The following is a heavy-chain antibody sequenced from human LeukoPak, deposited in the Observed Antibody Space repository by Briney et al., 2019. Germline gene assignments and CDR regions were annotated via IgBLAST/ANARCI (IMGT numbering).Heavy chain of an antibody. J-gene: IGHJ3*02. Sequence: SETLSLTCTVSGGSISSSTYYWGWIRQPPGKGLEWIGSIYYSGTTYYNPSLKSRVTISVDTSKNQFSLKLSSVTAADTAVYYCARLTMIVVDAFDIWGQGTMVTVSS. V-gene: IGHV4-39*07. CDR3: ARLTMIVVDAFDI. CDR1: GGSISSSTYY. CDR2: IYYSGTT. D-gene: IGHD3-22*01.